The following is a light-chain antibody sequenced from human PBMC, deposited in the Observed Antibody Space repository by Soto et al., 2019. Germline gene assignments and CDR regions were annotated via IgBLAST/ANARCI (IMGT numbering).Light chain of an antibody. CDR3: AAWDDSLSVVV. CDR2: RNN. V-gene: IGLV1-47*01. CDR1: SSNIGSNY. Sequence: QAVVTQPPSASGTPGQRVTISCSGSSSNIGSNYVYWYQQLPGTVPKLLIYRNNQRPSGVPDRFSGSKSGTSASLAISGLRSEDEADYYCAAWDDSLSVVVFGGGTKLTVL. J-gene: IGLJ2*01.